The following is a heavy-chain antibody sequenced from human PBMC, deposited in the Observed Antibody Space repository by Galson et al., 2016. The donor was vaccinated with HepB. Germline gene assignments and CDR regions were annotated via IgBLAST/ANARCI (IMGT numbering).Heavy chain of an antibody. V-gene: IGHV4-31*11. CDR2: IYYNGTT. CDR1: GGSISSGGYY. CDR3: ARDSRKFLDK. D-gene: IGHD1-14*01. J-gene: IGHJ4*02. Sequence: LSLTCAVAGGSISSGGYYWSWIRQHPGKGLEWIGNIYYNGTTYYNPSLKSRVTLSVDTSKNEISLKLTSVIAADTAIYFCARDSRKFLDKWGQGTLVTVSS.